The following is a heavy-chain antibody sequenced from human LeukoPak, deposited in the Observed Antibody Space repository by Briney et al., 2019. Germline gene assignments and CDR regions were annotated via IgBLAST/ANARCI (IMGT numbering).Heavy chain of an antibody. J-gene: IGHJ5*02. CDR2: INHSGST. CDR3: ARARYSSSWYSRGWFDP. Sequence: SETLSLTCAVYGGSFSGYYWSWIRQPPGKGLEWIGEINHSGSTNYNPSLKSRVTISVDTSKNQFSLKLSSVTAADTAVYYCARARYSSSWYSRGWFDPWGQGTPVTVSS. D-gene: IGHD6-13*01. V-gene: IGHV4-34*01. CDR1: GGSFSGYY.